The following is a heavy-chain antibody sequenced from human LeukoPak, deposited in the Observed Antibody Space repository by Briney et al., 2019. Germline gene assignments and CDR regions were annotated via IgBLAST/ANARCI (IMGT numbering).Heavy chain of an antibody. CDR3: ASSMITFGGVIAPFDY. CDR1: GYTFTSYG. D-gene: IGHD3-16*02. CDR2: VSAYNGNT. Sequence: ASVKVSCKASGYTFTSYGISWVRQAPGQGLEWVGWVSAYNGNTNYAQKLQGRVTMTTDTSTSTAYMELRSLRSDDTAVYYCASSMITFGGVIAPFDYWGQGTLVTVSS. V-gene: IGHV1-18*01. J-gene: IGHJ4*02.